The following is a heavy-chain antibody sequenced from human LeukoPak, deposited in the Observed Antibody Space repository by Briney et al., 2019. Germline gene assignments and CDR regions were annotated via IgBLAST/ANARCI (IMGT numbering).Heavy chain of an antibody. CDR3: ARDSVLTGIDY. V-gene: IGHV1-2*02. CDR1: GGTFSSYA. D-gene: IGHD1-20*01. CDR2: INPNSGGT. J-gene: IGHJ4*02. Sequence: GASVKVSCKASGGTFSSYAISWVRQAPGQGLEWMGWINPNSGGTNYAQKFQGRVTMTRDTSISTAYMELSRLRSDDTAVYYCARDSVLTGIDYWGQGTLVTVSS.